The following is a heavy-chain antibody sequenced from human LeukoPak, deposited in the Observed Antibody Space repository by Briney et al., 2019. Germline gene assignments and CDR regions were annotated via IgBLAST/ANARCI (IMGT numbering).Heavy chain of an antibody. V-gene: IGHV1-46*03. Sequence: ASVKVSCKASGYTFSNYGITWVRQAPGQGLEWKGIINPSGGSTSYAQKFQGRVTMTRDTSTSTVYMELSSLRSEDTAVYYCARSRPSNYYYYYMDVWGKGTTVTVSS. CDR2: INPSGGST. CDR3: ARSRPSNYYYYYMDV. D-gene: IGHD6-6*01. CDR1: GYTFSNYG. J-gene: IGHJ6*03.